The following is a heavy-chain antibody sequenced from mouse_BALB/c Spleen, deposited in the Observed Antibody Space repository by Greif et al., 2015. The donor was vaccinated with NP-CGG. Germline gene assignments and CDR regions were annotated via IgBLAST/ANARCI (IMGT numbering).Heavy chain of an antibody. J-gene: IGHJ2*01. CDR3: TILTTGAVFDY. V-gene: IGHV3-1*02. D-gene: IGHD1-1*01. Sequence: EVQLVESGPDLVKPSQSLSLTCTVTGYSITSGYSWHWIRQFPGNKLEWMGYIHYSGSTNYNPSLKSRISITRDTSKNQFFLQLNSVTTEDTATYYCTILTTGAVFDYWGQGTTLTVSS. CDR1: GYSITSGYS. CDR2: IHYSGST.